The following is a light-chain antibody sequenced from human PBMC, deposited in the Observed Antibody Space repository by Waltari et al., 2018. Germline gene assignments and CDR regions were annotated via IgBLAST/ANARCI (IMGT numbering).Light chain of an antibody. Sequence: EIVLTQSPATLSLSPGESATLSCRASQSVNTYLAWYQQKPGQAPRLLIYDASNRATGIPARFVGSGSGTGFTLTISRLEPEDFAVYYCQERSNWPGGSFGGGTKVEIK. CDR3: QERSNWPGGS. CDR2: DAS. CDR1: QSVNTY. J-gene: IGKJ4*01. V-gene: IGKV3-11*01.